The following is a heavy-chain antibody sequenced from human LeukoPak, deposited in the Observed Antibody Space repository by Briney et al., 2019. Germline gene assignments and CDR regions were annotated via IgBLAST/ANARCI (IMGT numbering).Heavy chain of an antibody. V-gene: IGHV3-7*01. Sequence: TGGSLRLSCAASSFTFIRYWMSWVRQAPGKGLEWVANINEGANAKYYVDSVKGRFTISRDNAKNSLYLQMNSLRVEDTAVYYCARVGYNDYDLDYWGQEALVTVSS. CDR2: INEGANAK. CDR1: SFTFIRYW. CDR3: ARVGYNDYDLDY. D-gene: IGHD5-12*01. J-gene: IGHJ4*02.